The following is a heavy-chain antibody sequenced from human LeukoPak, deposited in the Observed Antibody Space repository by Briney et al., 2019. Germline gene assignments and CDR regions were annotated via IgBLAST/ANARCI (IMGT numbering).Heavy chain of an antibody. CDR1: GYTFTSYA. D-gene: IGHD3-10*01. CDR2: INAVNGNT. CDR3: AGRGITMVRGATEPYYYYGMDV. Sequence: ASVKVSCKASGYTFTSYAMHWVRQAPGQRLEWMGWINAVNGNTKYSQKFQGRVTITRDTSASTAYMELSSLRSEDTAVYYCAGRGITMVRGATEPYYYYGMDVWGQGTTVTVSS. V-gene: IGHV1-3*01. J-gene: IGHJ6*02.